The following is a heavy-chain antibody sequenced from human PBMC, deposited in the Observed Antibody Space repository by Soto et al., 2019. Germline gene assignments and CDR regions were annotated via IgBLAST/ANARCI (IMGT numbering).Heavy chain of an antibody. CDR3: TTDIFDGGYCSSTSCYDYYYYYMDV. CDR2: IKSKTDGGTT. D-gene: IGHD2-2*01. CDR1: GFTFSNAW. Sequence: EVQLVESGGGLVKPGGSLRLSCAASGFTFSNAWMSWVRQAPGKGLEWVGRIKSKTDGGTTDYAAPVKGRFTISRDDSKNTLYLQMNSLKTEDTAVYYCTTDIFDGGYCSSTSCYDYYYYYMDVWGKGTTVTVSS. V-gene: IGHV3-15*01. J-gene: IGHJ6*03.